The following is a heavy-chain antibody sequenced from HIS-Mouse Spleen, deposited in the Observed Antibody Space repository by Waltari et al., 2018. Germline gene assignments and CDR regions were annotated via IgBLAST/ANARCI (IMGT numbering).Heavy chain of an antibody. D-gene: IGHD3-10*01. V-gene: IGHV3-23*01. CDR2: ISGSGGST. CDR3: AKDGLLYYGSGSYYIDY. Sequence: EVQLLESGGGLVQPGGSLRLSCAASGFTFSSYAMSWVRQAPGRGLEWVSAISGSGGSTYYADSVKGRFTISRDNSKNTLYLQMNSLRAEDTAVYYCAKDGLLYYGSGSYYIDYWGQGTLVTVSS. J-gene: IGHJ4*02. CDR1: GFTFSSYA.